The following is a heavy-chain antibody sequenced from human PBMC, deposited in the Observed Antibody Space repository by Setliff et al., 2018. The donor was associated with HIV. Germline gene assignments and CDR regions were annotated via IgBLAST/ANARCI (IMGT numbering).Heavy chain of an antibody. CDR3: AKRTFGSGRFDP. CDR1: GGSINHYY. V-gene: IGHV4-59*08. Sequence: SETLSLTCTVSGGSINHYYWSWIRQSPGKGLEWIGYIFYTESFYTETINCNPSLKSRVSISVDTSKNQFSLKLNSVTATDTAVYYCAKRTFGSGRFDPWGQGTLVTVSS. J-gene: IGHJ5*02. CDR2: IFYTESFYTETI. D-gene: IGHD3-16*01.